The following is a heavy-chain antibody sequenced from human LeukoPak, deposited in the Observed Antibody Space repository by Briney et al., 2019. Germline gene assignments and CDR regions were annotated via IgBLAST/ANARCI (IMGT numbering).Heavy chain of an antibody. CDR2: IYYSGST. CDR3: ARSPGIAAAGT. D-gene: IGHD6-13*01. CDR1: GGSISSSSYY. J-gene: IGHJ5*02. V-gene: IGHV4-61*05. Sequence: SETLSLTCTVSGGSISSSSYYWGWIRQPPGKGLEWIGYIYYSGSTNYNPSLKSRVTISVDTSKNQFSLKLSSVTAADTAVYYCARSPGIAAAGTWGQGTLVTVSS.